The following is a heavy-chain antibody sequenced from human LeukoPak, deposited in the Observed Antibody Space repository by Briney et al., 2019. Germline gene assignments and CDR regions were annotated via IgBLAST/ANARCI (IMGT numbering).Heavy chain of an antibody. D-gene: IGHD3-3*01. CDR1: GSMYNYY. J-gene: IGHJ4*02. CDR3: ARSDPTIFGRRSYYYFDY. V-gene: IGHV4-4*07. Sequence: SETLSLTCTVSGSMYNYYWSWIRQPPGKGLEWIGRIYTSGSTNYNPSLKSRVTMSVDTSKNQFSLKLSSVTAADTAVYYCARSDPTIFGRRSYYYFDYWGQGTLVTVSS. CDR2: IYTSGST.